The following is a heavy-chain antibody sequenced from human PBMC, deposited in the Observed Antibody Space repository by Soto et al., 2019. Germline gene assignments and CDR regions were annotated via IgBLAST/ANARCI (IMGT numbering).Heavy chain of an antibody. CDR1: GYTFTNSY. Sequence: QVQLVQSGAEVKKPGASVKVSCKASGYTFTNSYIHWVRQAPGQGLEWMALLNPNGGSTNYAQNSQGRVPVTRDTSTSTVYMELTSLTSEDTAVYYCARNLAAGDYWGQGTLVTVSS. J-gene: IGHJ4*02. V-gene: IGHV1-46*01. CDR3: ARNLAAGDY. D-gene: IGHD6-25*01. CDR2: LNPNGGST.